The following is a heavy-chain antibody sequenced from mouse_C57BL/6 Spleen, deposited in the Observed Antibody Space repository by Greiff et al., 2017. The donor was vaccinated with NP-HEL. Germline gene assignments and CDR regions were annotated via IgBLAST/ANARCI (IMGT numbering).Heavy chain of an antibody. J-gene: IGHJ1*03. Sequence: VKLMESGPELVKPGASVKISCKASGYAFSSSWMNWVKQRPGKGLEWIGRIYPGDGDTNYNGKFKGKATLTADKSSSTAYMQLSSLTSEDSAAYFCARPPITTVVEGYFDVWGTGTTVTVSS. V-gene: IGHV1-82*01. CDR1: GYAFSSSW. CDR2: IYPGDGDT. D-gene: IGHD1-1*01. CDR3: ARPPITTVVEGYFDV.